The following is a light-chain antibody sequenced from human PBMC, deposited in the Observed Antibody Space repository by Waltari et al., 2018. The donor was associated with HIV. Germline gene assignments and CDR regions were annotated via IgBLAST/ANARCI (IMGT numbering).Light chain of an antibody. Sequence: QSALTQPASVSGSPGQSLTISCTGTSRDVASYNIVSWYQHHPGKAPKLLIFEVTKRPSGVSNRCSGSKSGNTASLTISGLQADDEADYYCCSYAGSSAFVFGTGTKVTVL. CDR3: CSYAGSSAFV. CDR2: EVT. V-gene: IGLV2-23*02. CDR1: SRDVASYNI. J-gene: IGLJ1*01.